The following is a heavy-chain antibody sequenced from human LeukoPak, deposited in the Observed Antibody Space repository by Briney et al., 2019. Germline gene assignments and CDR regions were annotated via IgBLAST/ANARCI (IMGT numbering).Heavy chain of an antibody. D-gene: IGHD3-9*01. CDR2: INPNSGGT. CDR1: GYTFTGYY. CDR3: ARRRYFDWLLPFDY. J-gene: IGHJ4*02. Sequence: ASVKVSCKASGYTFTGYYMYWVRQAPGQGLEWMGWINPNSGGTNYAQKFQGRVTMTRDTSISTAYMELSRLRSDDTAVYYCARRRYFDWLLPFDYWGQGTLVTVSS. V-gene: IGHV1-2*02.